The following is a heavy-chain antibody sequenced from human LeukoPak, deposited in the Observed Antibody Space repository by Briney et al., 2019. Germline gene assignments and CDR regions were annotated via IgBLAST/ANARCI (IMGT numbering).Heavy chain of an antibody. CDR1: GFTFSSYG. V-gene: IGHV3-23*01. J-gene: IGHJ4*02. CDR2: ISGSGGST. D-gene: IGHD6-19*01. Sequence: GGSLRLSCAASGFTFSSYGMSWVRQAPGKGLEWVSAISGSGGSTCYADSVKGRFTISRDNSKNTLYLQMNSLRAEDTAVYYCAKDRGGSGWSPFDYWGQGTLVTVSS. CDR3: AKDRGGSGWSPFDY.